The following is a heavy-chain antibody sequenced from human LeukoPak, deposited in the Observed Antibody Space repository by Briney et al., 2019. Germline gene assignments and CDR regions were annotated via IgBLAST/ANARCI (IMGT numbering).Heavy chain of an antibody. CDR2: IYPGDSDT. D-gene: IGHD3-10*01. CDR3: ARRLIHGSGSAYYFDY. CDR1: GYSFTSYW. J-gene: IGHJ4*02. V-gene: IGHV5-51*01. Sequence: GESLKISCKGSGYSFTSYWIGWVRQMPGKGLEWMGIIYPGDSDTRYSPSSQGQVTISADKSISTAYLQWSSLKASDTAMYYCARRLIHGSGSAYYFDYWGQGTLVTVSS.